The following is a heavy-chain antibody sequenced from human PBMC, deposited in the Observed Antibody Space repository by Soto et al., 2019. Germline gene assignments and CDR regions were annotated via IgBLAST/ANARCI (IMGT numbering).Heavy chain of an antibody. D-gene: IGHD5-18*01. CDR3: ARDIRGFSRALDY. CDR2: IHNSGTT. CDR1: GGSVNSDNYY. J-gene: IGHJ4*02. Sequence: SETLSLTCNVSGGSVNSDNYYWAWVRQPPGKGLGWIGNIHNSGTTNYNPSLQNRVTISIDTSKNQYSLKLTSVTAADAALYYCARDIRGFSRALDYWGRGTPVTVSS. V-gene: IGHV4-61*01.